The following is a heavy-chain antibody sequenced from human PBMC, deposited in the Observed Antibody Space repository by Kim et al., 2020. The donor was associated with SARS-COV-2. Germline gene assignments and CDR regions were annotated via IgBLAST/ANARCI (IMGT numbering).Heavy chain of an antibody. V-gene: IGHV3-23*01. CDR3: AKDGRSHTPGY. J-gene: IGHJ4*02. CDR2: T. Sequence: TPYADAVKGRFSVARDNSRNTLYLQMNSLRGDDTAVYYWAKDGRSHTPGYWGQGTLVTVSS. D-gene: IGHD6-13*01.